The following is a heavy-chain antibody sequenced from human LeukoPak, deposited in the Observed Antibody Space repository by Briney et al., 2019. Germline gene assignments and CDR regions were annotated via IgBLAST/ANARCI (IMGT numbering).Heavy chain of an antibody. V-gene: IGHV4-59*12. CDR1: GGSISNYY. Sequence: SETLSLTCTVSGGSISNYYWNWIRQPPGKGLEWIGYIYYSGTTNYNPSLKSRVSMSVDTSKNQFSLKLSSVTAADTAVYYCARDYVPTLYSDSSDYSLYDYWGQGTLVTVSS. J-gene: IGHJ4*02. CDR3: ARDYVPTLYSDSSDYSLYDY. D-gene: IGHD3-22*01. CDR2: IYYSGTT.